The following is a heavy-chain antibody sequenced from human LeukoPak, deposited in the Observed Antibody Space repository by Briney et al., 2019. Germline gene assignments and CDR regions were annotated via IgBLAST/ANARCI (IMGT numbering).Heavy chain of an antibody. Sequence: ASVKVSCKVSGYTLTELSMHWVRQAPGKVLEWMGGFDPEDGETIYAQKFQGRVTMTEDTSTDTAYMELSSLRSEDTAVYYCATGIYDILTGYQPYYFAYWGQGTLVTVSS. CDR3: ATGIYDILTGYQPYYFAY. CDR2: FDPEDGET. CDR1: GYTLTELS. V-gene: IGHV1-24*01. J-gene: IGHJ4*02. D-gene: IGHD3-9*01.